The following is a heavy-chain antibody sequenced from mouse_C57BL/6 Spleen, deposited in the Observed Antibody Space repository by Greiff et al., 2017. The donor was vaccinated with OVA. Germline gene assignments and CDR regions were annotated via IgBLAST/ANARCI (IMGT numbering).Heavy chain of an antibody. CDR1: GYTFTSYW. CDR3: AKAYYSNYGGVDY. CDR2: IYPGSGST. J-gene: IGHJ2*01. V-gene: IGHV1-55*01. D-gene: IGHD2-5*01. Sequence: QVQLQQSGAELVKPGASVKMSCKASGYTFTSYWITWVKQRPGQGLEWIGDIYPGSGSTNYNEKFKSKATLTVDTSSSTAYMQLSSLTSEDSAVYYCAKAYYSNYGGVDYWGQGTTLTVSS.